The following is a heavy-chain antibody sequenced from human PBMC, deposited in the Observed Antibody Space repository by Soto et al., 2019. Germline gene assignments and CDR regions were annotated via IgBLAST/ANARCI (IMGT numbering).Heavy chain of an antibody. D-gene: IGHD3-3*01. J-gene: IGHJ4*02. CDR1: GYTFTGYY. Sequence: ASVKVSCKASGYTFTGYYMHWVRQAPGQGLEWMGWINPNSGGTNYAQKFQGRVTMTRDTSISTAYMELSRLRSDDTAVYYCARGDTYYDFWKTQEGTFDYWGQGTLVTVSS. CDR3: ARGDTYYDFWKTQEGTFDY. CDR2: INPNSGGT. V-gene: IGHV1-2*02.